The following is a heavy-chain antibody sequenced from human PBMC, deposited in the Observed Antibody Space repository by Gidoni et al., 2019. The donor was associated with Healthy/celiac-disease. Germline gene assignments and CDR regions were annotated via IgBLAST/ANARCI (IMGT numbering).Heavy chain of an antibody. CDR2: ISGSGGST. CDR1: GFTFSSYA. D-gene: IGHD6-13*01. CDR3: AKEEQASPFYYYYGMDV. J-gene: IGHJ6*02. Sequence: EVQLLESGGGLVQPGWSLRLSCAASGFTFSSYAMSWVRQAPGKGLEWVSAISGSGGSTYYADSVKGRFTISRDNSKNTLYLQMNSLRAEDTAVYYCAKEEQASPFYYYYGMDVWGQGTTVTVSS. V-gene: IGHV3-23*01.